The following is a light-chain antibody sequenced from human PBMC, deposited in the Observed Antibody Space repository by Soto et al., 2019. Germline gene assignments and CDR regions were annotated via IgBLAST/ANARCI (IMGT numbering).Light chain of an antibody. CDR1: QDISDD. J-gene: IGKJ4*02. V-gene: IGKV1-6*01. CDR3: VETHKYPRR. CDR2: GAS. Sequence: MQRNQRPSGGYQKIGSTATIACGSSQDISDDVGWYQQTPGKAPKLLISGASRLQSGFPSRFSGSGSGAHSTLTITSFRHEASAISYCVETHKYPRRFGGGSKVDIK.